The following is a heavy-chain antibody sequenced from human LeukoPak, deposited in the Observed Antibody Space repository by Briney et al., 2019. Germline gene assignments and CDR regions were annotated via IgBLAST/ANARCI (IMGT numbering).Heavy chain of an antibody. D-gene: IGHD1-26*01. Sequence: SETLSLTCAVYGGSFSGYYWSWIRQPPGKGLEWIGEINHSGSTNYNPSLKSRVTISVDTSKNQFSLKLSSVTAADTAVYYCARVGDDYGDYWGQGTLVTVSS. V-gene: IGHV4-34*01. CDR1: GGSFSGYY. CDR2: INHSGST. CDR3: ARVGDDYGDY. J-gene: IGHJ4*02.